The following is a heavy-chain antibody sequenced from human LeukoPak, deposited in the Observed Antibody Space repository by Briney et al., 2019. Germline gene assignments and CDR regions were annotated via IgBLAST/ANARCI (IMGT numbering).Heavy chain of an antibody. J-gene: IGHJ6*02. V-gene: IGHV3-21*01. D-gene: IGHD3-22*01. Sequence: PGGSLRLSCAASGFTFSSYAMSWVRQAPGKGLEWVSSISSSSSYIYYADSVKGRFTISRDNAKNSLYLQMNSLRAEDTAVYYCARCLLGLPRGYYDSSDRQYYYGMDVWGQGTTVTVSS. CDR2: ISSSSSYI. CDR1: GFTFSSYA. CDR3: ARCLLGLPRGYYDSSDRQYYYGMDV.